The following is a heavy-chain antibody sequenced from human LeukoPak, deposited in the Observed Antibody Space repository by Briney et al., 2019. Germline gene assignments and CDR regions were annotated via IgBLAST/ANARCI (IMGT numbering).Heavy chain of an antibody. D-gene: IGHD2-2*01. V-gene: IGHV3-9*01. CDR1: GFTFDDYA. CDR2: ISWNSGTI. J-gene: IGHJ3*02. CDR3: TKSLRNYCTTTSCYGSPDAFDI. Sequence: GGSLRLSCAASGFTFDDYAMHWVRQAPGKGLEWVSGISWNSGTIGYADSVKGRFSISRDNAKNSLYLKMNSLRAEDTALYYCTKSLRNYCTTTSCYGSPDAFDIWGQGTMVTVSS.